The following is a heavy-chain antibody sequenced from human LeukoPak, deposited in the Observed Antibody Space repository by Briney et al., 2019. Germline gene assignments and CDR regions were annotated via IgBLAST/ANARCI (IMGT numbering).Heavy chain of an antibody. CDR3: ARASYYDFWSGYYSFYMDV. D-gene: IGHD3-3*01. V-gene: IGHV3-30*02. CDR1: GFTFSSYG. CDR2: IRYDGSNK. J-gene: IGHJ6*03. Sequence: GGSLRLSCAASGFTFSSYGMHWVRQAPGKGLEWVAFIRYDGSNKYYADSVKGRFTISRDNSKNTLYLQMNSLRSEDTAVYYCARASYYDFWSGYYSFYMDVWGKGTTVTVSS.